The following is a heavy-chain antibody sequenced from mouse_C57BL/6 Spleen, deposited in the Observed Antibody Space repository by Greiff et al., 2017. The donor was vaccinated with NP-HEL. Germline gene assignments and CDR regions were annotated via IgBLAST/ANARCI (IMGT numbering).Heavy chain of an antibody. Sequence: QVQLQQPGAELVMPGASVKLSCKASGYTFTSYWMHWVKQRPGQGLEWIGEIDPSDSYTNYNQKFKGKSTLTVDKSSSTAYMQLSILTSEDSAVYYCARIYYGSSYAMDYWGQGTSVTVSS. J-gene: IGHJ4*01. V-gene: IGHV1-69*01. CDR1: GYTFTSYW. D-gene: IGHD1-1*01. CDR3: ARIYYGSSYAMDY. CDR2: IDPSDSYT.